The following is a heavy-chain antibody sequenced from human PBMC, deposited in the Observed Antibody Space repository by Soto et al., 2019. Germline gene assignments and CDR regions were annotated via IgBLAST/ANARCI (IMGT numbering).Heavy chain of an antibody. V-gene: IGHV1-8*01. CDR3: ARVPGRDAFEI. Sequence: GASVKVSCKASGCTFTRYVINWVRQATGQGLEWMGWMNPNSGNTGYAQKFQGRVTMTRNTSISTAYMELSSLRSEDTAVYYCARVPGRDAFEIWGQGTMVTVSS. J-gene: IGHJ3*02. CDR1: GCTFTRYV. CDR2: MNPNSGNT. D-gene: IGHD7-27*01.